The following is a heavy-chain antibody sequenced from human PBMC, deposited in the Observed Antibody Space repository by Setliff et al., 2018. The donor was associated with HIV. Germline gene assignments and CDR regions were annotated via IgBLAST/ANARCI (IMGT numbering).Heavy chain of an antibody. CDR3: ARDAGYSGSSWNY. J-gene: IGHJ4*01. CDR1: GYIFSNFA. V-gene: IGHV1-3*01. Sequence: GASVKVSCKASGYIFSNFAMHWVRQVPGPRLEWMGWINAGDGNTKYSQNIQGRVTMTADESTSTVYMELNSLSSEDTAMYYCARDAGYSGSSWNYWGQGTLVTVS. D-gene: IGHD5-12*01. CDR2: INAGDGNT.